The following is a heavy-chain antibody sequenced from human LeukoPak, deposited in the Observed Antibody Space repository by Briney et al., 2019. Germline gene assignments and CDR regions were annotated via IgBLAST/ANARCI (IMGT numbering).Heavy chain of an antibody. J-gene: IGHJ4*02. Sequence: ESLSLTCAASGLTFRSYSMNWIREAPGTGLEWVSYISSSSSTIYYADSVKGRFTISRDNAKNSLYLQMNSLRAEDTAVYYCARSTMIVVAPFDYWGQGTLVTVS. CDR1: GLTFRSYS. CDR3: ARSTMIVVAPFDY. CDR2: ISSSSSTI. D-gene: IGHD3-22*01. V-gene: IGHV3-48*04.